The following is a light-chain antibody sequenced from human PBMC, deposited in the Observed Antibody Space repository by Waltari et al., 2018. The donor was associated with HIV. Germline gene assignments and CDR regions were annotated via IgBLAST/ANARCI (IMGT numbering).Light chain of an antibody. CDR1: QSISSY. CDR3: QQSYSSWT. CDR2: AAS. Sequence: DIQMTQSPSSLSASVGDRVTIACRASQSISSYLNWYQQKPGKAPKVLIYAASSLQSGVPSRFSGSGSGTDFTLTINSLQPEDFVTYFCQQSYSSWTFGQGTKVEIK. J-gene: IGKJ1*01. V-gene: IGKV1-39*01.